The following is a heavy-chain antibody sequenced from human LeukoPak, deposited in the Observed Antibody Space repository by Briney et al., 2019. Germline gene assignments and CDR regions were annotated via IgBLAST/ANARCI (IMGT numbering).Heavy chain of an antibody. CDR1: GCTFSSYW. CDR3: ARDRGYTQDY. D-gene: IGHD5-12*01. Sequence: GGSLRLSCEASGCTFSSYWMHWVRQASGKGLVWVSHIKSDGSRTTYADAVRGRFTISRDNAKNTLYLQMNSLRAEDTAVYYCARDRGYTQDYWGQGTLVTVSS. J-gene: IGHJ4*02. CDR2: IKSDGSRT. V-gene: IGHV3-74*01.